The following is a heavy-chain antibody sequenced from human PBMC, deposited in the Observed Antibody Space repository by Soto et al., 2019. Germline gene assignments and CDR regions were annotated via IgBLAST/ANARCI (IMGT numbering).Heavy chain of an antibody. V-gene: IGHV1-69*13. Sequence: ASVKVSCKASGGTFSSYAISWVRQAPGQGLEWMGGIIPIFGTANYAQKFQGRVTITADESTSTAYMELSSLRSEDTAVYYCARESASDTMIVVVSNAFDIWGQGTMVTVSS. CDR1: GGTFSSYA. D-gene: IGHD3-22*01. CDR3: ARESASDTMIVVVSNAFDI. J-gene: IGHJ3*02. CDR2: IIPIFGTA.